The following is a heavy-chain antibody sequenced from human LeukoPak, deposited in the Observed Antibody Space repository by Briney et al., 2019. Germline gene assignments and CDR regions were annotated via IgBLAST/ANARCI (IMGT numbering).Heavy chain of an antibody. CDR2: ISSSGSTI. CDR1: GFTFSDCY. Sequence: GGSLRLSCAASGFTFSDCYMSWIRQAPGKGLEWVSYISSSGSTIYYADSVKGRFTISRDNAKNSLYLQMNSLRAEDTAVYYCASGWELPNFDYWGQGTLVTVSS. J-gene: IGHJ4*02. CDR3: ASGWELPNFDY. D-gene: IGHD1-26*01. V-gene: IGHV3-11*04.